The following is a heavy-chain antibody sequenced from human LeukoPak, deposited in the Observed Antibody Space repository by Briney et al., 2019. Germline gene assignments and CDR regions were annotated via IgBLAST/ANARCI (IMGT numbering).Heavy chain of an antibody. D-gene: IGHD3-22*01. CDR1: GGTFSSYA. CDR2: IIPIFGTA. V-gene: IGHV1-69*05. J-gene: IGHJ4*02. Sequence: SVKVSCKASGGTFSSYAISWVRQAPGQGLEWMGGIIPIFGTANYAQKFQGRVTITTDESTSTAYMELSSPRSEDTAVYYCARAAGKGYYDSSGYPYWGQGTLVTVSS. CDR3: ARAAGKGYYDSSGYPY.